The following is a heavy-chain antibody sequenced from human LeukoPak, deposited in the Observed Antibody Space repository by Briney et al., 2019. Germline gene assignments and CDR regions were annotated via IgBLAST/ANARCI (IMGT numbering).Heavy chain of an antibody. Sequence: SVKVSCKASGGTFSSYAISWVRQAPGQGLEWMGRIIPIFGTANYAQKFQGRVTITTDESTSTAYMELSSLRSEDTAVYYCARALYYYDSSGYYPGNFLHWGQGTLVTVSS. D-gene: IGHD3-22*01. CDR3: ARALYYYDSSGYYPGNFLH. V-gene: IGHV1-69*05. J-gene: IGHJ1*01. CDR1: GGTFSSYA. CDR2: IIPIFGTA.